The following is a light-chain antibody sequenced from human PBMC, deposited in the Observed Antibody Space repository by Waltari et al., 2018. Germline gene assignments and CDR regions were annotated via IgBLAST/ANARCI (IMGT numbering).Light chain of an antibody. J-gene: IGLJ3*02. Sequence: GPGQRVTISCTGSSSNIGAGHDVHWYQVFPGTAPKLLIYGNNNRPSGVPDRFSGSKSDTSASLAIGGLQAEDEADYYCQSFDIRLSGGVVFGGGTKVTVL. V-gene: IGLV1-40*01. CDR1: SSNIGAGHD. CDR2: GNN. CDR3: QSFDIRLSGGVV.